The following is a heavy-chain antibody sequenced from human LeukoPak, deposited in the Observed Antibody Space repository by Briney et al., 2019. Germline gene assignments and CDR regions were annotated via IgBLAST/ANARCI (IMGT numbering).Heavy chain of an antibody. CDR1: GYTFTSYG. Sequence: ASVKVSCKASGYTFTSYGISWVRQAPGQGLEWMGWISAYNGNTNYAQKLQGRVTMTTDTSTSTAYMELRSLRSDDTAVYYCARDNHLDSSGATPFDYWGQGTLVTVSS. CDR3: ARDNHLDSSGATPFDY. CDR2: ISAYNGNT. V-gene: IGHV1-18*01. D-gene: IGHD6-19*01. J-gene: IGHJ4*02.